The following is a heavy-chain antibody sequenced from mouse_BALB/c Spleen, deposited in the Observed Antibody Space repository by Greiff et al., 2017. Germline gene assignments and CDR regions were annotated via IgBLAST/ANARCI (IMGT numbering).Heavy chain of an antibody. V-gene: IGHV6-6*02. CDR3: TRGSDGVGAMDY. CDR2: IRLKSNNYAT. CDR1: GFTFSNYW. J-gene: IGHJ4*01. Sequence: DVLLVESGGGLVQPGGSMKLSCVASGFTFSNYWMNWVSQSPEKGLEWVAEIRLKSNNYATHYAESVKGRFTISRDYSTSSFHLHMNNLRAEDTGIYYGTRGSDGVGAMDYWGQGTSVTVSS. D-gene: IGHD1-1*02.